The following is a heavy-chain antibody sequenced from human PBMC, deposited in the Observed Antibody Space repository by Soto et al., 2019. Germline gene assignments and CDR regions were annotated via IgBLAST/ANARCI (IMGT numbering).Heavy chain of an antibody. J-gene: IGHJ3*02. Sequence: QVQLVQSGAEVKKPGSSVKVSCKASGGTFSRSPISWVRQAPGQGLEWMGGIIPIFGTGNFTQKFQGRVTITADVSTSTAYLGLSSLRSEDTAVYYCAREGTTVVTPAGAFDIWVQGTMVTVSS. CDR3: AREGTTVVTPAGAFDI. D-gene: IGHD4-17*01. V-gene: IGHV1-69*01. CDR2: IIPIFGTG. CDR1: GGTFSRSP.